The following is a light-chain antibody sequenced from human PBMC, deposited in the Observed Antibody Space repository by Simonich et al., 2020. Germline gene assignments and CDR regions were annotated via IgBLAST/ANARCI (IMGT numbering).Light chain of an antibody. CDR3: SSYTSSSTNWV. Sequence: QSALTQPASVSGSPGQSITISCTGTSSDVGGYNYVSWYQQHPGKAPKLMIYNVRNRPSGVSNRFSGSKAGNTASLTISGLQAEDEADYYCSSYTSSSTNWVFGGGTKLTVL. J-gene: IGLJ3*02. V-gene: IGLV2-14*03. CDR2: NVR. CDR1: SSDVGGYNY.